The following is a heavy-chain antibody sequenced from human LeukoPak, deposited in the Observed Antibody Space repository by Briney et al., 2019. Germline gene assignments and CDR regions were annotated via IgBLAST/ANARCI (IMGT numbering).Heavy chain of an antibody. D-gene: IGHD3-10*01. J-gene: IGHJ6*03. CDR2: ISAYNGKT. CDR1: GYTFSSYG. CDR3: ARGYGSGSYYNDPWYYYYMDV. V-gene: IGHV1-18*01. Sequence: ASVKVSCKASGYTFSSYGISWVRQAPGQGLEWMGWISAYNGKTNYAQKLQGRVTMTTDTSTSTAYMELRSLRSDDTAVYYCARGYGSGSYYNDPWYYYYMDVWGKGTTVTISS.